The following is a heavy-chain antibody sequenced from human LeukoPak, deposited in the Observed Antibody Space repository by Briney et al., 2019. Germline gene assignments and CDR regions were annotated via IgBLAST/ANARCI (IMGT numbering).Heavy chain of an antibody. CDR2: INDSGST. V-gene: IGHV4-34*01. CDR3: ARRSRDTDSSNWYFDY. J-gene: IGHJ4*02. Sequence: PSETLSLTCAVYGGSFSGYYWTWIRQPPGKGPEWLGEINDSGSTNYNPSLKSRVTISVDTSKNQFSLKLSSVTATDTAVYYCARRSRDTDSSNWYFDYWGQGTLVTVSS. D-gene: IGHD6-13*01. CDR1: GGSFSGYY.